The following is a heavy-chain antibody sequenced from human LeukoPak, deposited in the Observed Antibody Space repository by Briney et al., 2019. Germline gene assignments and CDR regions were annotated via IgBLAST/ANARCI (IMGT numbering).Heavy chain of an antibody. CDR3: AATYYDFWSGYAGTNWFDP. CDR1: GYSISSGYY. CDR2: IYYSGST. V-gene: IGHV4-38-2*02. Sequence: PSETLSLTCTVSGYSISSGYYWGWIRQPPGKGLEWIGSIYYSGSTYYNPSLKSRVTISVDTSKNQFSLKLSSVTAADTAVYYCAATYYDFWSGYAGTNWFDPWGQGTLVTVSS. D-gene: IGHD3-3*01. J-gene: IGHJ5*02.